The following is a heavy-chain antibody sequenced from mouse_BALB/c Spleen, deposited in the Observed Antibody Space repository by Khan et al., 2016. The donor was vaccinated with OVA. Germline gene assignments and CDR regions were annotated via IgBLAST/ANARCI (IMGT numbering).Heavy chain of an antibody. CDR1: GFSLSSSGMG. CDR2: IYWDDDK. J-gene: IGHJ4*01. V-gene: IGHV8-12*01. Sequence: QVTLKESGPGILQPSQTLSLTCSFSGFSLSSSGMGVSWIRQPSGKGLEWLAHIYWDDDKRYNPSLKSRLTTSKDTSSIQVFPKFTNVDTADTGPYFCARTEWLLDYTMDCWCQETSVTVST. CDR3: ARTEWLLDYTMDC. D-gene: IGHD2-3*01.